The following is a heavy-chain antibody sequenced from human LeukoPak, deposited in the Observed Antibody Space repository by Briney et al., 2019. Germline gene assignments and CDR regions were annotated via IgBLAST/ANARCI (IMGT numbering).Heavy chain of an antibody. D-gene: IGHD2-2*01. CDR2: IYSGGNT. V-gene: IGHV3-53*01. CDR3: AVSWYQLPPPY. J-gene: IGHJ4*02. CDR1: GFTVSNNY. Sequence: GGSLRLSCAASGFTVSNNYMTWVRQAPGKGLEWVSVIYSGGNTYYADSVKGRFTISRDNSKNTLYLQMNSLRAEDTAVYYFAVSWYQLPPPYWGRGTLVTVSS.